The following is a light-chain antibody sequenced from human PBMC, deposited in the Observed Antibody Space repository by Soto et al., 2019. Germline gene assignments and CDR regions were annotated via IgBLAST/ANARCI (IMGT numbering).Light chain of an antibody. CDR1: SSDVGDYNY. CDR3: SSYTSSSTNVV. Sequence: QSALTQPASVSGSPGQSITISCTGTSSDVGDYNYVSWYQQHPGKAPKLMIYDVINRPSGISNRFSGSKSGNTASLTISGLQAEDEADYYCSSYTSSSTNVVFGGGTKLTVL. V-gene: IGLV2-14*01. J-gene: IGLJ2*01. CDR2: DVI.